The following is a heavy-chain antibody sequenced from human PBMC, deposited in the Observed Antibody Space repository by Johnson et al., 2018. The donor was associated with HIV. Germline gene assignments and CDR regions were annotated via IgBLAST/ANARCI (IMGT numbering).Heavy chain of an antibody. D-gene: IGHD6-6*01. CDR2: ISWNSGII. V-gene: IGHV3-NL1*01. J-gene: IGHJ3*02. CDR3: AKQHEQLVEPDAFDI. CDR1: GFTFSSYG. Sequence: QVQLVESGGGVVQPGRSLRLSCAASGFTFSSYGMHWVRQAPGKGLEWVSGISWNSGIIGYADSVKGRFTISRDNSKNTLYLQMNSLRAEDTAVYYCAKQHEQLVEPDAFDIWGQGTMVTVSS.